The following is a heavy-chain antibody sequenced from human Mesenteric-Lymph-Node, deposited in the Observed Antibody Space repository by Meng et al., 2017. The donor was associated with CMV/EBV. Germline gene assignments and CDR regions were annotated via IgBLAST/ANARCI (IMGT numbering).Heavy chain of an antibody. Sequence: GESLKISCAASGFTFSSHAMHWVRQAPGKGLEWVAFISYDGNSKYYADSVKGRFTISRDNSKNAMYLQMNSLRPEDTAVYYCARRYASGWYAFDYWGQGTVVTVSS. D-gene: IGHD6-13*01. V-gene: IGHV3-30*04. CDR2: ISYDGNSK. CDR1: GFTFSSHA. CDR3: ARRYASGWYAFDY. J-gene: IGHJ4*02.